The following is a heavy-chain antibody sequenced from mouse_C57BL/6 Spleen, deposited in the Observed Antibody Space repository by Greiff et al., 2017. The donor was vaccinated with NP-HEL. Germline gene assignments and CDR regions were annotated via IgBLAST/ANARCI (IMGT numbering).Heavy chain of an antibody. D-gene: IGHD1-1*01. V-gene: IGHV1-53*01. Sequence: QVQLQQPGTELVKPGASVKLSCQASGYTFTSYWMHWVKQRPGHGLEWIGNINPSNGGTNYNEKFKSKATMPVDKSSSTAYMQLSSLTSADSAVYYCARELVTTVVAGGYYAMDYWGQGTSVTVAS. J-gene: IGHJ4*01. CDR3: ARELVTTVVAGGYYAMDY. CDR2: INPSNGGT. CDR1: GYTFTSYW.